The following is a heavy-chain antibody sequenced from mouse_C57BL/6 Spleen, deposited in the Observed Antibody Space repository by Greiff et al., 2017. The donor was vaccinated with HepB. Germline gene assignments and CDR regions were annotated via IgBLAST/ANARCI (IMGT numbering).Heavy chain of an antibody. Sequence: QVQLKQSGPELVKPGASVKISCKASGYAFSSSWMNWVKQRPGKGLEWIGRIYPGDGDTNYNGKFKGKATLTADKSSSTAYMQLSSLTSEDSAVYFCARRTVVAMDYWGQGTSVTVSS. CDR2: IYPGDGDT. V-gene: IGHV1-82*01. D-gene: IGHD1-1*01. CDR1: GYAFSSSW. CDR3: ARRTVVAMDY. J-gene: IGHJ4*01.